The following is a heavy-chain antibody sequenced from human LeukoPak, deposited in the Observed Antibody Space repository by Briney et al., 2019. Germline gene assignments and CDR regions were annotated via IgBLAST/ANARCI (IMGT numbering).Heavy chain of an antibody. D-gene: IGHD6-13*01. V-gene: IGHV4-34*01. CDR2: INRSGST. CDR3: ARATQQLVPYYFDY. CDR1: GGSFSGYY. Sequence: SETLSLTCAVYGGSFSGYYWSWIRQPPGKGLEWIGEINRSGSTNYNPSLKSRVTISVDTSKNQFSLKLSSVTAADTAVYYCARATQQLVPYYFDYWGQGTLVTVSS. J-gene: IGHJ4*02.